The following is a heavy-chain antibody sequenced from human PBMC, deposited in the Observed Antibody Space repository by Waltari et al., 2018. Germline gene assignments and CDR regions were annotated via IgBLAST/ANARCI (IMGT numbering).Heavy chain of an antibody. CDR2: IYYPGNT. Sequence: QPLLQESGPGLVKPSETLSLTCSVSGDSLSSRNYFWGGIRQPPGKGLQWIGSIYYPGNTYYNPSLKSRLTISLDTSKNQFSLKLTSVTAADTAVYFCASGGGYTNGWDYWGQGTPVTVSS. CDR1: GDSLSSRNYF. J-gene: IGHJ4*02. V-gene: IGHV4-39*07. D-gene: IGHD2-8*01. CDR3: ASGGGYTNGWDY.